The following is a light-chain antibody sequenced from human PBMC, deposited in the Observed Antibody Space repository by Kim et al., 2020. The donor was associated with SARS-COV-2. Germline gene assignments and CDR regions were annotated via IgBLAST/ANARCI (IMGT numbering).Light chain of an antibody. V-gene: IGKV1-16*01. CDR2: ASY. CDR3: HQFSFYPPT. Sequence: AYVGETVTLTCRASQDISKHLAWFQKIREKAPQRLIYASYNFQRGVPHRCGGSGSGTEITLTIDSLQPEDSANYYCHQFSFYPPTFGGGTKVDIK. J-gene: IGKJ4*01. CDR1: QDISKH.